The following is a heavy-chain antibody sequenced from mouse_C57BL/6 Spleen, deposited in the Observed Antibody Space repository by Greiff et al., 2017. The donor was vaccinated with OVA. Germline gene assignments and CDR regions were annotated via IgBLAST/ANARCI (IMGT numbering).Heavy chain of an antibody. D-gene: IGHD4-1*01. Sequence: EVKLMESGPGLVKPSQSLSLTCSVTGYSITSGYYWNWIRQFLGNKLEWMGYISYDGSNNYNPSLKNRISITRDTSKNQFFLKLNSVTTEDTATYYCANWDEGYWGQGTTLTVSS. CDR2: ISYDGSN. J-gene: IGHJ2*01. CDR1: GYSITSGYY. CDR3: ANWDEGY. V-gene: IGHV3-6*01.